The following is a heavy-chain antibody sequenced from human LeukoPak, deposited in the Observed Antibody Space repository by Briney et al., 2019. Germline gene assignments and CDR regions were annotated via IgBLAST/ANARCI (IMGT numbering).Heavy chain of an antibody. CDR1: GFTFSGYG. J-gene: IGHJ4*02. CDR3: AKGDYYDSSGYPTCPDY. V-gene: IGHV3-30*18. D-gene: IGHD3-22*01. CDR2: ISYDGSNK. Sequence: GGSLRLSCAASGFTFSGYGMHWVRQAPGKGLEWVAVISYDGSNKYYADSVKGRFTISRDNSKNTLYLQMNSLRAEDTAVYYCAKGDYYDSSGYPTCPDYWGQGTLVTVS.